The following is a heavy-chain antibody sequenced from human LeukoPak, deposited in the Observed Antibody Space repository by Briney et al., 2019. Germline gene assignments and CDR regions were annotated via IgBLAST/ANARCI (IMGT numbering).Heavy chain of an antibody. Sequence: SETLSLTCTVSGGSISNSNYYWVWMRQPPEKGLEWIGSIYSSGNTYYNPSLKSRVSMAVDTSKDPLSLNLNFVTATDTAVHYCARHASGRHPNFQHWARGTLVTVPS. D-gene: IGHD1-26*01. CDR3: ARHASGRHPNFQH. V-gene: IGHV4-39*01. CDR2: IYSSGNT. J-gene: IGHJ1*01. CDR1: GGSISNSNYY.